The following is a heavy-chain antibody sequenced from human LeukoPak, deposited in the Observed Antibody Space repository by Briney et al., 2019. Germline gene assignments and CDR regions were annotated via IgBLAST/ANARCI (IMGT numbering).Heavy chain of an antibody. Sequence: PGGSLRLPCAASGFAFSSYAMIWVRQAPGKGLEWVSSISGGGSNTYYADSVKGRFTISRDQSKNTLYVQMNSLRAEDTAIYYCAKSAGDYYYYYMDIWGKGTTVTVSS. J-gene: IGHJ6*03. CDR3: AKSAGDYYYYYMDI. D-gene: IGHD3-10*01. V-gene: IGHV3-23*01. CDR1: GFAFSSYA. CDR2: ISGGGSNT.